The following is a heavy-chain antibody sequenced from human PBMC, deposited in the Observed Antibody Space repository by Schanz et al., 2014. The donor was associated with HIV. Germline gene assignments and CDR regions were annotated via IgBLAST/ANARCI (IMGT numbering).Heavy chain of an antibody. CDR1: GFTFSNYA. CDR3: AKDMGSGSYEAFDI. Sequence: EVQLLESGGGLVQPGGSLRLSCVVSGFTFSNYAMTWVRQAPGKGLEWVSVMTTNGDRTYYADSVKGRFTISRDNAKNTLYLQMSGLRAEDTALYYCAKDMGSGSYEAFDIWGQGTMVTVSS. D-gene: IGHD1-26*01. V-gene: IGHV3-23*01. CDR2: MTTNGDRT. J-gene: IGHJ3*02.